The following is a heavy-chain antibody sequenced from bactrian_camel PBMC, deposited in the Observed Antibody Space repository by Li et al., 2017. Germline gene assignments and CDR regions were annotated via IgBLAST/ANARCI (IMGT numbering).Heavy chain of an antibody. CDR1: FLFDEAA. CDR2: IHTGGGMT. D-gene: IGHD6*01. J-gene: IGHJ4*01. Sequence: VQLVESGGGSVQAGFLFDEAAMGWYRQAPGKEREEVAFIHTGGGMTSYADPVKGRFTISKDNAKITSYLQMNTLKPEDTGMYSCALEPGGRCYGGSWSRPGYSYWGQGTQVTVS. CDR3: ALEPGGRCYGGSWSRPGYSY. V-gene: IGHV3S61*01.